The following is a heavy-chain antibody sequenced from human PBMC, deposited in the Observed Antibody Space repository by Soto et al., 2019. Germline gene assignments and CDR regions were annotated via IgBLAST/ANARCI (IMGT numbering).Heavy chain of an antibody. CDR1: GFTFSSYV. Sequence: GGSLILSCAASGFTFSSYVMHWVRQAPGKGLVWVSRINSDGSSTSYADSVKGRFTISRDNAKNTLYLQMNSLRAEDTAVYYCARDLTVTTIWSRYYYGMDVWGQGTTVTVSS. J-gene: IGHJ6*02. V-gene: IGHV3-74*01. D-gene: IGHD4-4*01. CDR3: ARDLTVTTIWSRYYYGMDV. CDR2: INSDGSST.